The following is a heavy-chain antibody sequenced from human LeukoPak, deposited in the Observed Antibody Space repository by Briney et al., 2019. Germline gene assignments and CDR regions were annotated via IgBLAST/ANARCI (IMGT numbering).Heavy chain of an antibody. CDR3: ARDYSSGWLFDL. CDR1: GFIFSSYS. D-gene: IGHD6-19*01. CDR2: ISVYNSYI. Sequence: GGSLRLSCEASGFIFSSYSMNWVRQAPGKGLEWVSSISVYNSYIYYAGSVKGRFTVSRDNVENSLSLQMNSLRVEDTAIYYCARDYSSGWLFDLWGRGTLVIVSP. J-gene: IGHJ2*01. V-gene: IGHV3-21*06.